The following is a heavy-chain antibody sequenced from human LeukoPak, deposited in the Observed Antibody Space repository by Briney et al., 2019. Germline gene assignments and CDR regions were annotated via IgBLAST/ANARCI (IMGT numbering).Heavy chain of an antibody. CDR2: ISSGSGYI. CDR3: ARDSGSYYAFDY. V-gene: IGHV3-21*01. J-gene: IGHJ4*02. Sequence: PGGSLRLSCAASGFTFSSYWMHWVRQAPGKGLEWVSSISSGSGYIYYADSVKGRFTISRDNAKNSLYLQMNSLRAEDTAVYYCARDSGSYYAFDYWGQGTLVTVSS. CDR1: GFTFSSYW. D-gene: IGHD1-26*01.